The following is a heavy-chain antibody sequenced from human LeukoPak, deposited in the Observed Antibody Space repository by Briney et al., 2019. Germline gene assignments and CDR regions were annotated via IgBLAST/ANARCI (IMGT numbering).Heavy chain of an antibody. D-gene: IGHD3-22*01. Sequence: PGGSLRLSCAASGFTFDDYGMSWVRQAPGKGLEWVSGINWNGGSTGYADSVKGRFTISGDNAKNSLYLQMNSLRAEDTALYYCARGSYDSWLPYFDYWGQGTLVTVSS. J-gene: IGHJ4*02. CDR1: GFTFDDYG. CDR3: ARGSYDSWLPYFDY. V-gene: IGHV3-20*04. CDR2: INWNGGST.